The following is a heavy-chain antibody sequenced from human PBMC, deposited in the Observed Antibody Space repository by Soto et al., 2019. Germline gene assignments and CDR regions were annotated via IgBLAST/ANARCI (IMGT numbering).Heavy chain of an antibody. CDR2: VYYSGST. J-gene: IGHJ4*02. D-gene: IGHD4-17*01. CDR3: TREQTSTVVTQ. Sequence: XETLSLTCTVAGCSISNYYWSWIRQPPGKGLEWIGCVYYSGSTNYNPSLESRVTISVDTSKNQFSLKLSSVTAADTAVYYCTREQTSTVVTQWGQGTLVTVSS. CDR1: GCSISNYY. V-gene: IGHV4-59*01.